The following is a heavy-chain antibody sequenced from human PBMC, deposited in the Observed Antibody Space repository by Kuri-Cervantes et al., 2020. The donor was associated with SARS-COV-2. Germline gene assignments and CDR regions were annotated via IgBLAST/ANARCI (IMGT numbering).Heavy chain of an antibody. V-gene: IGHV3-7*03. CDR2: IKEDGSGQ. D-gene: IGHD3-3*01. Sequence: GGALRLSSSAAGFIFSNFWMNWGRQAPGKGLEWVAKIKEDGSGQYYVDSVKGRFTISRDNAKNTLYLQMNSLRAEDTAVYYCARSYTVVLGFLELPGKTQYYYYIDVWGKGTTVTVSS. J-gene: IGHJ6*03. CDR1: GFIFSNFW. CDR3: ARSYTVVLGFLELPGKTQYYYYIDV.